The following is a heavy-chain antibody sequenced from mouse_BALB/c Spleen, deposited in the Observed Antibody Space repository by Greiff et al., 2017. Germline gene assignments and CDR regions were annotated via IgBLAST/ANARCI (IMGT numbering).Heavy chain of an antibody. CDR2: IWAGGST. CDR1: GFSLTSYG. D-gene: IGHD3-2*01. CDR3: ARDLDSRAGRFAY. Sequence: QVQLQQSGPGLVAPSQSLSITCTVSGFSLTSYGVHWVRQPPGKGLEWLGVIWAGGSTNYNSALMSRLSISKDNSKSQVFLKMNSLQTDDTAMYYCARDLDSRAGRFAYWGQGTLVTVSA. V-gene: IGHV2-9*02. J-gene: IGHJ3*01.